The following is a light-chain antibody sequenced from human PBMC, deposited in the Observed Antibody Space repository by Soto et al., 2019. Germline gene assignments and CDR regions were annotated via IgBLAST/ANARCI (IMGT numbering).Light chain of an antibody. J-gene: IGLJ1*01. Sequence: QAVVTQPHSVSGTPGQRVTISCSGSSSNIGSYSVHWCQQVPGTAPKPLIYSSNQRPSGVPERFSGSKSGTSASLAISGLQSEDEADYYCAAWDDSLNGHVFGAGTKLTVL. CDR2: SSN. CDR1: SSNIGSYS. CDR3: AAWDDSLNGHV. V-gene: IGLV1-44*01.